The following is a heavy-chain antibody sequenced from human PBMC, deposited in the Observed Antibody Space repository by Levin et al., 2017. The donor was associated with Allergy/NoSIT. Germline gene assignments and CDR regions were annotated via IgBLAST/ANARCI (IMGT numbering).Heavy chain of an antibody. J-gene: IGHJ1*01. D-gene: IGHD2-2*01. CDR1: AGSILIYY. CDR2: LHYTVST. CDR3: ARGSTSWSWSLQH. Sequence: SYTLSLTFTFPAGSILIYYSSFHRHPPSNLLDLIFYLHYTVSTSYNPSLNSRVTISVDTSKNQFSLKLSSVTAADTAVYYCARGSTSWSWSLQHWGQGTLVTVSS. V-gene: IGHV4-59*01.